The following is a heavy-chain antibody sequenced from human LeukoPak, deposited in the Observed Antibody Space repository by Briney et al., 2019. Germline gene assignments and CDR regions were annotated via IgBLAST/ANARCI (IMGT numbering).Heavy chain of an antibody. V-gene: IGHV1-69*05. CDR2: IIPIFGTA. D-gene: IGHD3-10*01. Sequence: ASVKVSCKASGGTFSSYAISWLRQAPGQGLEWMGGIIPIFGTANYAQKFQGRVTITTDESTSTAYMERSSLRSEDTAVYYCAREGIAARPITPRSCGSGSYLYWGQGTLVTVSS. CDR3: AREGIAARPITPRSCGSGSYLY. J-gene: IGHJ4*02. CDR1: GGTFSSYA.